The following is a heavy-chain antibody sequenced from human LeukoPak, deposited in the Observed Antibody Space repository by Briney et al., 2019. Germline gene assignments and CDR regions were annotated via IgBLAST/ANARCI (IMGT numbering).Heavy chain of an antibody. CDR1: GYTFTGYY. V-gene: IGHV1-2*02. CDR2: MNPNSGGT. D-gene: IGHD6-19*01. Sequence: SSVKVSCKASGYTFTGYYMHWVRQAPGQGHGWMGWMNPNSGGTNYAQKFHGRVTMTRDTSPSTAYIELSRLRSDDTAVYYCARDGSDYDYGMDVWGQGTTVSVS. CDR3: ARDGSDYDYGMDV. J-gene: IGHJ6*01.